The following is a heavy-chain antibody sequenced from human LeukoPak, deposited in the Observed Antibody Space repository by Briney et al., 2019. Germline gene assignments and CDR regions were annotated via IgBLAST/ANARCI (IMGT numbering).Heavy chain of an antibody. D-gene: IGHD3-3*01. Sequence: QPGGSLRLSCAASGFTFSNYWMTWVRQAPGKGLEWVANIKEDGSEKYYADSVKGRFTISRDNAKNSLYLQVNSLRAEDTAVYHCARSPWLLSTTSKHYYYMDVWGKGTTVTVSS. CDR1: GFTFSNYW. V-gene: IGHV3-7*01. CDR2: IKEDGSEK. CDR3: ARSPWLLSTTSKHYYYMDV. J-gene: IGHJ6*03.